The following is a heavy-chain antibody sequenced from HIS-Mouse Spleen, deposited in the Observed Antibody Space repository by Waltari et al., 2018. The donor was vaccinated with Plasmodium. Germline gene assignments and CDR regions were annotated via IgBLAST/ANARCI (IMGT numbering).Heavy chain of an antibody. CDR1: VFTFRGYW. CDR2: IKQDGSEK. CDR3: ASSWYWYFDL. V-gene: IGHV3-7*01. D-gene: IGHD6-13*01. J-gene: IGHJ2*01. Sequence: EVQLVESGGGLVQPGGSLILSCAASVFTFRGYWMSWVRQAPGKGLEWVANIKQDGSEKYYVDSVKGRFTISRDNAKNSLYLQMNSLRAEDTAVYYCASSWYWYFDLWGRGTLVTVSS.